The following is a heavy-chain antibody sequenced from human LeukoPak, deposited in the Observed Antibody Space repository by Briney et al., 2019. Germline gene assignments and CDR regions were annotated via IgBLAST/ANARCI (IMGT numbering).Heavy chain of an antibody. V-gene: IGHV4-59*01. CDR1: GGSISSYY. J-gene: IGHJ4*02. D-gene: IGHD5-24*01. CDR3: ARVDGYNIIDY. CDR2: IYYSGST. Sequence: SETLSLTCTVSGGSISSYYWSWIRQPPGKGLEWIGYIYYSGSTNYNPSLKSRVTISVDTSKNQFPLKLSSVTAADTAVYYCARVDGYNIIDYWGQGTLVTVSS.